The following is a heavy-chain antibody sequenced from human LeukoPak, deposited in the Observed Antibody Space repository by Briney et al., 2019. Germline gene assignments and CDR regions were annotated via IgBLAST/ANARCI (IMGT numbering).Heavy chain of an antibody. J-gene: IGHJ4*02. CDR3: ARIGYSSSCFDY. V-gene: IGHV3-7*01. CDR1: GFTFNKYW. D-gene: IGHD6-13*01. CDR2: IKQDGSEK. Sequence: EGSLRLSCAASGFTFNKYWMSWVRQAPGKGLEWLANIKQDGSEKDYVDSMKGRFTISRDNAKNSLSLQMNSLRAEDTAVYYCARIGYSSSCFDYWGQGTLVTVSS.